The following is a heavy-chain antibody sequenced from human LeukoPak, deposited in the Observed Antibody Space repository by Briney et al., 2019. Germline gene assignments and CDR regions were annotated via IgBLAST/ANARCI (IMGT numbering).Heavy chain of an antibody. J-gene: IGHJ6*02. Sequence: GGSLRLSCAASGFTFSSYGMHWVRQAPGKGLEWVAVIWYDGSNKYYADSVKGRFTISRDNSKNTLYLQMNSLRAEDTAVYYCARDLGWYYYYGMDVWGQGTTVTVSS. CDR1: GFTFSSYG. V-gene: IGHV3-33*01. CDR2: IWYDGSNK. CDR3: ARDLGWYYYYGMDV. D-gene: IGHD2-15*01.